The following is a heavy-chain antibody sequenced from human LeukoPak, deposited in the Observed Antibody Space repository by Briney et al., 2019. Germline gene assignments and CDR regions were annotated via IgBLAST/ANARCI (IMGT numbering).Heavy chain of an antibody. Sequence: SETLSLTCAVYGGSFSGYYWSWIRQPSGKGLEWIGEINHSGSTNYNPSLKSRVTISVDTSKNQFSLKLSSVTAADAAVYYCARVKIWASWFDPWGQGTLVTVSS. J-gene: IGHJ5*02. CDR3: ARVKIWASWFDP. D-gene: IGHD3-3*01. CDR2: INHSGST. V-gene: IGHV4-34*01. CDR1: GGSFSGYY.